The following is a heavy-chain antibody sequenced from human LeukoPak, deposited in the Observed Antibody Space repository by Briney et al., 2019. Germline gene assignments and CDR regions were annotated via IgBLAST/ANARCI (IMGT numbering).Heavy chain of an antibody. CDR3: ARDHRYCSSTSCRHYYYYYMDV. CDR2: INPSGGST. CDR1: GYTFTSYY. Sequence: ASVKVSCKASGYTFTSYYMHWVRQAPGQGLEWMGIINPSGGSTSYAQEFQGRVTMTRDTSTSTVYMELSSLRSEDTAVYYCARDHRYCSSTSCRHYYYYYMDVWGKGTTVTVSS. J-gene: IGHJ6*03. D-gene: IGHD2-2*01. V-gene: IGHV1-46*01.